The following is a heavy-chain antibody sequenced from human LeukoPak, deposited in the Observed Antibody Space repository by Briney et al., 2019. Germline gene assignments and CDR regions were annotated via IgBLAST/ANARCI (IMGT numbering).Heavy chain of an antibody. CDR3: ARHYVGFDP. CDR2: IYYSGST. CDR1: GGSISSDY. D-gene: IGHD2-21*01. V-gene: IGHV4-59*08. Sequence: SETLSLTCTVSGGSISSDYWSWIRQPPGKGLEWIGHIYYSGSTNYNHSLKSRVTISLDTSKNHFSLKLSSVTAADTAVYYCARHYVGFDPWGQGTLVTVSS. J-gene: IGHJ5*02.